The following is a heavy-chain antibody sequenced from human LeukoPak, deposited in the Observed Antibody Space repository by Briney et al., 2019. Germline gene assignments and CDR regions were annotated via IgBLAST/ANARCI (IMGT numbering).Heavy chain of an antibody. J-gene: IGHJ4*02. CDR3: AKDISGSWTDKNFDY. D-gene: IGHD1-26*01. V-gene: IGHV3-23*01. Sequence: GGPLRLSCAASGFTFSSYAMSWVRQAPGKGLEWVSAISGSGGSTYYADSVKGRFTISRDDSKNTLYLQMNSLRAEDTAVYYCAKDISGSWTDKNFDYWGQGTLVTVSS. CDR2: ISGSGGST. CDR1: GFTFSSYA.